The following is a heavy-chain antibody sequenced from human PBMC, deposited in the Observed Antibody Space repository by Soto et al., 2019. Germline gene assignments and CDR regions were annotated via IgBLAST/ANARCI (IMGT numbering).Heavy chain of an antibody. Sequence: ASGKVSCKASGYTFTSYVMHWVRQAPGQGLEWMGWISAYNGNTNYAQKLQGRVTMTTDTSTSTAYMELRSLRSDDTAVYYCARGDNAAGDDTNYDYWGQGTLVTVSS. CDR1: GYTFTSYV. CDR2: ISAYNGNT. CDR3: ARGDNAAGDDTNYDY. V-gene: IGHV1-18*01. J-gene: IGHJ4*02. D-gene: IGHD2-21*02.